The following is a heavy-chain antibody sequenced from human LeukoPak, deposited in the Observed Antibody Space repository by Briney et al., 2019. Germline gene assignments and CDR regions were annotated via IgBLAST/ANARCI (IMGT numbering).Heavy chain of an antibody. CDR3: AQAGIAAAGRYYFDS. CDR2: ISWNSGSI. V-gene: IGHV3-9*01. Sequence: GGSLRLSCAASGFTFDDYAMHWVRQPPGKGLEWVSGISWNSGSIGYADSVKGRFTISRDNAKNSPYLQMNSLRVEDTALYYCAQAGIAAAGRYYFDSWGQGTLVTVSS. CDR1: GFTFDDYA. J-gene: IGHJ4*02. D-gene: IGHD6-25*01.